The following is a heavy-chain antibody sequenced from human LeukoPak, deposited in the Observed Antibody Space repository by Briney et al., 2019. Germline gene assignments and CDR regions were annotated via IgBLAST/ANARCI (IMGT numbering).Heavy chain of an antibody. CDR3: AKDGVEGSSGWYVDY. V-gene: IGHV3-30*02. J-gene: IGHJ4*02. CDR1: EFTFSTYA. D-gene: IGHD6-19*01. CDR2: IRNGGTNK. Sequence: PGGSLRLSCAASEFTFSTYAMHWVRQAPGKGLEWVAFIRNGGTNKYHADSVKGRFTVSRDSSKNTLYLQMNSLRAEDTAMYYCAKDGVEGSSGWYVDYWGQGTLVTVSS.